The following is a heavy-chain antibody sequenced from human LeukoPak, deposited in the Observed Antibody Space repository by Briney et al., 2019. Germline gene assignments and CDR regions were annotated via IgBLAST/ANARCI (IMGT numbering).Heavy chain of an antibody. CDR3: ARDESVTGPRTFDY. V-gene: IGHV3-74*01. CDR1: GFTFRRYW. J-gene: IGHJ4*02. D-gene: IGHD6-19*01. Sequence: QPGGSLSLSCAASGFTFRRYWMHWVRQAPGKGPVWVSRINTDGSDTIYADSVKGRFTISRDNAKNTLFLQMNSLRAEDTAVYYCARDESVTGPRTFDYWGQGTLVTVSS. CDR2: INTDGSDT.